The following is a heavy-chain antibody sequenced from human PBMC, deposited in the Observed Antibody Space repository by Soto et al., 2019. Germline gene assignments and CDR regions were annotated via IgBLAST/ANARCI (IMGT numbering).Heavy chain of an antibody. CDR3: ARDLKGFYGSDY. D-gene: IGHD3-10*01. CDR1: EFTFSDYW. J-gene: IGHJ4*02. CDR2: IKYDATTT. V-gene: IGHV3-74*01. Sequence: EVQLVESGGGLIQPGGSLRLSCAASEFTFSDYWMHWVRQAPGKGLVWVSRIKYDATTTNYADSVRGRFTISRDNAKNTVYLQMDSLRADDTGVYYCARDLKGFYGSDYWGQGTLVTVSS.